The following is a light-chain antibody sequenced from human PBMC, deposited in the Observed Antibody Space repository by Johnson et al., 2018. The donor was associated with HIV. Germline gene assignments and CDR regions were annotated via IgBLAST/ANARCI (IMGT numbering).Light chain of an antibody. J-gene: IGLJ1*01. V-gene: IGLV1-51*02. CDR3: GTWDNSLSTGAV. CDR2: ENN. CDR1: SSNIGSNY. Sequence: QSLLTQPPSVSAAPGQKVTISCSGSSSNIGSNYVSWYQQLPGTAPKLLIYENNKRPSGIPDRLSGSKSGTSATLGIAGLQPGDEADYYCGTWDNSLSTGAVFGTGTKVTVL.